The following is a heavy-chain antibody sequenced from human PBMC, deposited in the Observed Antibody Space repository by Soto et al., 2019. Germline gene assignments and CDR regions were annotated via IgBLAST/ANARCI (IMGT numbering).Heavy chain of an antibody. V-gene: IGHV3-23*01. CDR2: ISGGSDST. Sequence: PGGYLRVSCATSGFNLRHYARSWVRQPPGKGLEWVSGISGGSDSTYYADFVKSRFTISRDNSKNTLFLQMKSLGAEDSAVDYCANSPTRWFGDTNSDYGVDLWGQGTMVTVSS. D-gene: IGHD3-10*01. CDR1: GFNLRHYA. CDR3: ANSPTRWFGDTNSDYGVDL. J-gene: IGHJ5*02.